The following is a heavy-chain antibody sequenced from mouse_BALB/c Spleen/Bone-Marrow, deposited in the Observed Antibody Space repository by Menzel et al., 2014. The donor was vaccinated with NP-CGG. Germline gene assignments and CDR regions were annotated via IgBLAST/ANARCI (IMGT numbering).Heavy chain of an antibody. CDR3: ARPGYYGYQGV. CDR2: INPDSSTI. J-gene: IGHJ1*01. Sequence: EVQLQQSGGGLVQPGGSLKLSRAASGFDFSRYWMTWVRQAPGKGLEWIGEINPDSSTINYTPSLKDKFIISRDNAKNTLYLQMSKVRSEDTALYYCARPGYYGYQGVWGAGTTVTVSS. CDR1: GFDFSRYW. V-gene: IGHV4-1*02. D-gene: IGHD1-2*01.